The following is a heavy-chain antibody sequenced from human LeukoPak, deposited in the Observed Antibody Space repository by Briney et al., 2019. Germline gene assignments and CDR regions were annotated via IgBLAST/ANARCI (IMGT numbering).Heavy chain of an antibody. V-gene: IGHV1-2*02. CDR1: GYTFTGYY. J-gene: IGHJ4*02. D-gene: IGHD3-10*01. Sequence: ASVKVSCKASGYTFTGYYMHWVRQAPGQGLEWMGWINPNSGGTNYAQKFQGRVTMTRDTSISTAYMELSRLRSDDTAVYYCARGGRITMVRGVIIHYWGQGTLVTVSS. CDR3: ARGGRITMVRGVIIHY. CDR2: INPNSGGT.